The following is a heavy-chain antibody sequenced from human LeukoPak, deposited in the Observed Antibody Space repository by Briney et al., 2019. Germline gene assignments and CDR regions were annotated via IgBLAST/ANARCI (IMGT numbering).Heavy chain of an antibody. D-gene: IGHD1-26*01. J-gene: IGHJ6*02. CDR2: IYYSGST. V-gene: IGHV4-59*08. Sequence: TSETLSLTCTVSGGSISSYYWSWIRQPPGKGLEWIGYIYYSGSTNYNPSLKSRVTISVDTSKNQFSLKLSSVTAADTAVYYCVRHSGSYLLTYGMDVWGQGTTVTVSS. CDR1: GGSISSYY. CDR3: VRHSGSYLLTYGMDV.